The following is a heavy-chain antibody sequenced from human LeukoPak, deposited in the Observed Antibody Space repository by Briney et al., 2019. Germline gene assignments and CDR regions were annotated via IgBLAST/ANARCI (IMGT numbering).Heavy chain of an antibody. CDR2: IYYSGTA. Sequence: PSETLSLTCTVSGGSISSADYYWSWIRQPPGKGLEWIGYIYYSGTAYYNPSLKSRVTISVDTSKNHFSLKLSSVTAADTAVYYCARVSVGGDSSGFDYWGQGTLVTVSS. CDR3: ARVSVGGDSSGFDY. D-gene: IGHD3-22*01. CDR1: GGSISSADYY. J-gene: IGHJ4*02. V-gene: IGHV4-30-4*01.